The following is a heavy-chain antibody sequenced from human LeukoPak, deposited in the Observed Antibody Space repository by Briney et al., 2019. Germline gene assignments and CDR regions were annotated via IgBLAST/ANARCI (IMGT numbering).Heavy chain of an antibody. J-gene: IGHJ4*02. CDR1: GFTFNSYA. CDR2: ISAGDDST. V-gene: IGHV3-23*01. D-gene: IGHD1/OR15-1a*01. Sequence: GGSLRLSCAASGFTFNSYAMGWVRQAPGKGLEWVSTISAGDDSTYYADSVKGRFTISRDISKNTLYLQMNSLNTEDTAVYYCNTYKSGTVYWGQGTLVTVSS. CDR3: NTYKSGTVY.